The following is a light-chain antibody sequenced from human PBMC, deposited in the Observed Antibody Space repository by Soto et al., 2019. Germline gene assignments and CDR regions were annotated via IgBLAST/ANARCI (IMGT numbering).Light chain of an antibody. CDR3: QQRSNWLT. Sequence: ESVLTQSAATLSLSPGERATLSCRASQSVSSYLPWYQQKPGKAPMLLIYDASNRATGIPARFSGSGSETDFTLTISSLEPEDFAVYYCQQRSNWLTFGGGTKVDIK. V-gene: IGKV3-11*01. J-gene: IGKJ4*01. CDR1: QSVSSY. CDR2: DAS.